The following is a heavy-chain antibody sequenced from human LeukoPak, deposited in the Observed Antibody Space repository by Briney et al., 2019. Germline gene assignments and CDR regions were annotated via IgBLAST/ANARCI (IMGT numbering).Heavy chain of an antibody. V-gene: IGHV3-30*02. J-gene: IGHJ4*02. D-gene: IGHD6-19*01. CDR1: GFTFSSYG. CDR3: AKDSSRIAVAGTYGNY. CDR2: IRYDGSNK. Sequence: GGSLRLSCAASGFTFSSYGMHWVRQALGKGLEWVAFIRYDGSNKYYADSVKGRFTISRDNSKNTLYLQMNSLRAEDTAVYYCAKDSSRIAVAGTYGNYWGQGTLVTVSS.